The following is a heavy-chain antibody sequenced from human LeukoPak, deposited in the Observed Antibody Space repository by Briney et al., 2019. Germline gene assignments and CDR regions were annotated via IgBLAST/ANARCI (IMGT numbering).Heavy chain of an antibody. D-gene: IGHD2/OR15-2a*01. CDR1: GGSISSSGYY. CDR3: ARRPVIHLSYYGLDV. V-gene: IGHV4-39*01. J-gene: IGHJ6*02. CDR2: IYYSGST. Sequence: SETLSLTCTVSGGSISSSGYYWDWIRQAPGKGLEWLASIYYSGSTDYNPSLKSRVTISVDTSKNQFSLRLTSVTAADTAVYYCARRPVIHLSYYGLDVWGQGTTVTVSS.